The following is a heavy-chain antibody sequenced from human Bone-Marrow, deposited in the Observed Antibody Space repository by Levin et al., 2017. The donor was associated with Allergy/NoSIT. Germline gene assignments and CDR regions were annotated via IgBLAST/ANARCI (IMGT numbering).Heavy chain of an antibody. CDR3: ARGGYCSSTSCPYNWFDP. J-gene: IGHJ5*02. CDR2: INSDGRST. CDR1: GFSFSYYW. V-gene: IGHV3-74*01. D-gene: IGHD2-2*01. Sequence: HTGGSLRLSCAASGFSFSYYWMHWVRQAPGKGLVWVSRINSDGRSTGYADSVKGRFTISRDNAKNTLYLQMNSLRAEDTAVYYCARGGYCSSTSCPYNWFDPWGQGTLVTVSS.